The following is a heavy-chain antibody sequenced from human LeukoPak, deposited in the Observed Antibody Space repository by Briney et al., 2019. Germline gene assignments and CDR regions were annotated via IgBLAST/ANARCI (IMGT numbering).Heavy chain of an antibody. V-gene: IGHV3-23*01. D-gene: IGHD6-19*01. CDR2: ISGSGGST. Sequence: PGGSLRLSCAASGFTFSSYAMSWVRQAPGKGLEWVSAISGSGGSTYYADSVKGRFTISRDNSKNTLYLQMNSLRAEDTAVYYCAKDKVAVAANGYDAFDIWGQGTMVTVSS. J-gene: IGHJ3*02. CDR1: GFTFSSYA. CDR3: AKDKVAVAANGYDAFDI.